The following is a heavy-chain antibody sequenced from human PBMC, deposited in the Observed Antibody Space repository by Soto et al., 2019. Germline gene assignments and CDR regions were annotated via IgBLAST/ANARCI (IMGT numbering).Heavy chain of an antibody. V-gene: IGHV1-8*01. D-gene: IGHD4-17*01. CDR2: MNPNSGNT. CDR3: ARGFRTHYGGYC. CDR1: GYTFTSYD. J-gene: IGHJ3*01. Sequence: ASVKVSCKASGYTFTSYDINWVRQATGQGLEWMGWMNPNSGNTGYAQKFQGRVTMTRNTSISTDYMELSSMRSEATAVYYCARGFRTHYGGYCWGQGTMVTVSS.